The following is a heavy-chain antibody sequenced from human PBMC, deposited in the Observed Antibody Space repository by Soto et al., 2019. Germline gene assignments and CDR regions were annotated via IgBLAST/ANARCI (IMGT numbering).Heavy chain of an antibody. CDR2: IYRDDDK. V-gene: IGHV2-5*02. D-gene: IGHD2-15*01. Sequence: QITLKESGPTLVKPTQTLTLTCTFPGFSLSTSGVGVAWIRQPPGKALEWLALIYRDDDKRYRPSLETRLTITKDTSKDQVVLTVTNMDSVDTATYYCSYLPCSGGSCYWFSYSGMDVWGQGTTVTVSS. CDR3: SYLPCSGGSCYWFSYSGMDV. J-gene: IGHJ6*02. CDR1: GFSLSTSGVG.